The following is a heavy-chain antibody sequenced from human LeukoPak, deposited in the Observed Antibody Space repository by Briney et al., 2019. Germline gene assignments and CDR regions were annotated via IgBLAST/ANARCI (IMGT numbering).Heavy chain of an antibody. V-gene: IGHV4-34*01. CDR3: ARHKYYGSGSYYPRGGFDP. CDR1: GGSFSGYY. D-gene: IGHD3-10*01. Sequence: SETLSLTCAVYGGSFSGYYWSWIRQPPGKGLEWIGEINHSGSTNYNPSLKSRVTISVDTSKNQFSLKLSSVTAADTAVYYCARHKYYGSGSYYPRGGFDPWGQGTLVTVSS. J-gene: IGHJ5*02. CDR2: INHSGST.